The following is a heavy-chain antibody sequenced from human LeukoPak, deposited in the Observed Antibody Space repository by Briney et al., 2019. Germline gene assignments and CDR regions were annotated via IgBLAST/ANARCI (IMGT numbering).Heavy chain of an antibody. D-gene: IGHD5-18*01. Sequence: GGSLRLSCAASGFTISANFMSWVRQAAGKRLECVSIMYSVGSTFYADSVKGRFTISRDPSKNSLDLQMDSLRVDDTAVYYCARDLSGYSYGFGGDLWGQGTLVTVSS. J-gene: IGHJ4*02. CDR2: MYSVGST. CDR3: ARDLSGYSYGFGGDL. V-gene: IGHV3-66*01. CDR1: GFTISANF.